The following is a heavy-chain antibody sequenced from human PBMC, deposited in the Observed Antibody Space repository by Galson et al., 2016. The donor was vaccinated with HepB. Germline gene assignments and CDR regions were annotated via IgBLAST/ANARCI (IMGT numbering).Heavy chain of an antibody. CDR2: ISVGSRTT. V-gene: IGHV3-48*02. Sequence: SLRLSCAASGFTFSTYSMNWVRQAPGKGLEWVSYISVGSRTTHYADSVRGRFTISRDDAENSLFLQMISLRDEDTSMYYCVRDIDAWGQGTLVAVSS. CDR1: GFTFSTYS. CDR3: VRDIDA. J-gene: IGHJ5*02.